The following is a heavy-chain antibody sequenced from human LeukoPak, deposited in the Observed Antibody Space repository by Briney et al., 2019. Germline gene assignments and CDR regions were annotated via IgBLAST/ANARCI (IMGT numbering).Heavy chain of an antibody. J-gene: IGHJ4*02. V-gene: IGHV3-15*07. CDR2: IKNKADGETT. D-gene: IGHD4/OR15-4a*01. CDR1: GFTFENVW. CDR3: TTGIDYGGGY. Sequence: PGGSLRLSCGASGFTFENVWMNWVRQAPGKGLEWVGRIKNKADGETTDYSAAAKGRFSVSRDDSNNVLFLHMNNLKNEDTGIYYCTTGIDYGGGYWGQGTLVTVSS.